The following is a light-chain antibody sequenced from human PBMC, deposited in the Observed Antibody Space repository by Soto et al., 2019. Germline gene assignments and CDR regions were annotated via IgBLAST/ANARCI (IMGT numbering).Light chain of an antibody. CDR1: SSDVGGYNY. V-gene: IGLV2-8*01. CDR3: RSYAGSNNYNV. J-gene: IGLJ1*01. Sequence: QSALTQPPSASGSPGQSVTISCTGTSSDVGGYNYVSWYQQHPGKAPKLMIYEVNERPSGVPDRFSGSKSGNTASLTVSGLQAEDEADYYCRSYAGSNNYNVFGTGTKLTVL. CDR2: EVN.